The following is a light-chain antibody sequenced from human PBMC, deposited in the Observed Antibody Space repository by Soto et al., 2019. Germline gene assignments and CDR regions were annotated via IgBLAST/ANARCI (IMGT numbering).Light chain of an antibody. J-gene: IGKJ1*01. CDR1: QSVSTS. V-gene: IGKV3-15*01. CDR3: QQYNNWWT. CDR2: GAS. Sequence: EIVMTQSPATLSVSPGERATLSCRASQSVSTSLAWYQQKPGQAPRLLIPGASTRATGVPARFSGSGSETEFTLTISSLQSEDFAVYYCQQYNNWWTFGQGTKVEI.